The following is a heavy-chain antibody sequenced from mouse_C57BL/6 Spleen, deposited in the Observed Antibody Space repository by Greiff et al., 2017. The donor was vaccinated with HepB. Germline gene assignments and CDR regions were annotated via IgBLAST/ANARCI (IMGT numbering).Heavy chain of an antibody. J-gene: IGHJ4*01. CDR2: INPNNGGT. Sequence: EVQLQQSGPELVKPGASVKMSCKASGYTFTDYNMHWVKQSHGKSLEWIGYINPNNGGTSYNQKFKGKATLTVDKSSSTAYMELRSLTSEESAVYYCARRGSPLLRDAMDYWGQGTSVTVSS. CDR3: ARRGSPLLRDAMDY. D-gene: IGHD1-1*01. V-gene: IGHV1-22*01. CDR1: GYTFTDYN.